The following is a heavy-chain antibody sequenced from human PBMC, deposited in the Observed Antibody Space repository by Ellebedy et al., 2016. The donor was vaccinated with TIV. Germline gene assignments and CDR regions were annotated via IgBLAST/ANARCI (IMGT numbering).Heavy chain of an antibody. V-gene: IGHV4-59*01. J-gene: IGHJ5*02. Sequence: MPSETLSLTCTVSGGSTSSFYWSWIRQPPGQGLEWIGYIYYSGSNNYNPSLKSRVTISVDTSKRQFSLKLSSVTAADTAVYYCARMTYSSRWYEGWFDPWGQGTLVTVSS. CDR3: ARMTYSSRWYEGWFDP. CDR1: GGSTSSFY. D-gene: IGHD6-13*01. CDR2: IYYSGSN.